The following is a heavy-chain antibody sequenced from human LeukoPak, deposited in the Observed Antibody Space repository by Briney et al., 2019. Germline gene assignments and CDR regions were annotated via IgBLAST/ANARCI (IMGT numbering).Heavy chain of an antibody. CDR3: ARDRSWGLGY. V-gene: IGHV3-21*01. CDR1: GFTFSSYS. CDR2: ISSSSSYI. Sequence: GGSLRLSCAASGFTFSSYSMNWVRQAPGKGLEWVSSISSSSSYIYYADSVKGRFTISRDNAKNSLYLQMSSLRAEDTAVYYCARDRSWGLGYWGQGTLVTVSS. J-gene: IGHJ4*02. D-gene: IGHD7-27*01.